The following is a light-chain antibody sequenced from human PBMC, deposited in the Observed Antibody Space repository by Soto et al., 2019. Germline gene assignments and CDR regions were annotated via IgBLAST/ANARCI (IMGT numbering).Light chain of an antibody. J-gene: IGKJ1*01. V-gene: IGKV3-20*01. CDR1: QSVSSSY. CDR2: GAS. CDR3: QQYGSSPPWT. Sequence: EIVLTQSPATLSSSPGPTGTLXCRTSQSVSSSYLAWYQQKPGQAPRLLIYGASSRATGIPDRFSGSGSGTDFTLTISRLEPEDFAVYYCQQYGSSPPWTFGQGTMVDIK.